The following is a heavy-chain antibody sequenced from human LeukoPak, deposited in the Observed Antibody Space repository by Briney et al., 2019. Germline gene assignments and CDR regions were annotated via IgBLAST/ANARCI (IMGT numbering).Heavy chain of an antibody. Sequence: GASVKVSCKASGYPFNKFGISWVRQAPGQGLEWMGWISCYDGDTHYAQKLQGRVTLTTDTPTTTVYMELRSLGSDDTAVYYCARDPSNTSGWKTWFDTWGQGTPVTVSS. D-gene: IGHD6-19*01. CDR1: GYPFNKFG. CDR2: ISCYDGDT. J-gene: IGHJ5*02. CDR3: ARDPSNTSGWKTWFDT. V-gene: IGHV1-18*01.